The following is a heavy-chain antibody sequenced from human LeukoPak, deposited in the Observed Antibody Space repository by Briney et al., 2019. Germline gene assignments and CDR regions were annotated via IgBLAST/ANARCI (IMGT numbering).Heavy chain of an antibody. CDR1: GYTFTSYV. CDR2: MNPNSGNT. CDR3: ARGLIRSSGWYVY. V-gene: IGHV1-8*01. Sequence: GASVKVSFKASGYTFTSYVINWVRQATGQGLEWMGWMNPNSGNTGYAQKFQGRVTMTRNTSISTAYMELSSLRSEDTAVYYCARGLIRSSGWYVYWGQGTLVTASS. J-gene: IGHJ4*02. D-gene: IGHD6-19*01.